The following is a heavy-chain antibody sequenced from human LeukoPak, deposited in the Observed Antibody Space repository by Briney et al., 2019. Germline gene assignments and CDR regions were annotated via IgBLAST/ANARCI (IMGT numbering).Heavy chain of an antibody. V-gene: IGHV4-39*01. J-gene: IGHJ4*02. CDR2: MLYRGST. CDR3: ARHRPPRGFDY. Sequence: PSETLSLTCTVSGVSITTTSYYWGWIRQTPGKGLEWIGSMLYRGSTYYSPSLRSRVIISVDASKNHFFLTLSAVTAADTAVYYCARHRPPRGFDYWGQGTLVTVSS. CDR1: GVSITTTSYY.